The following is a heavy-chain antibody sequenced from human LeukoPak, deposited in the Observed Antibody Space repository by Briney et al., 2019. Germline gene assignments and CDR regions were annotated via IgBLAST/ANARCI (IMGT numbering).Heavy chain of an antibody. CDR2: ISSSSSTI. D-gene: IGHD7-27*01. CDR1: GFASSSYS. V-gene: IGHV3-48*01. Sequence: GGSLRLSCAASGFASSSYSMNWVRQAPGKGLEWVSYISSSSSTIYYADSVKGRFTISRDNAKNSLYLQMISLRAEDTAVYYCARGLGLLGTQGNFDYWGQGTLVTVSS. J-gene: IGHJ4*02. CDR3: ARGLGLLGTQGNFDY.